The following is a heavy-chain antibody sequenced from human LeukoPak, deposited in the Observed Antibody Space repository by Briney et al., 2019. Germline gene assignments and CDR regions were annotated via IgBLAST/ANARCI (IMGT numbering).Heavy chain of an antibody. CDR2: ITSDGSTT. CDR1: GFTFSMYW. J-gene: IGHJ6*02. Sequence: GGSLRLSCTASGFTFSMYWMHWVRQAPGKGPVWVSRITSDGSTTIYADSVKGRFTISRDNAKNTLYLQMNSLRAEDMAVYYCVRDSRYTMDVWGQGTTVTV. V-gene: IGHV3-74*01. D-gene: IGHD5-18*01. CDR3: VRDSRYTMDV.